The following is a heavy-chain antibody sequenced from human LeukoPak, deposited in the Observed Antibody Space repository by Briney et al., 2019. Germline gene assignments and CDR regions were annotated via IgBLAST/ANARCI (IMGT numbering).Heavy chain of an antibody. CDR2: ISGSGRTT. CDR3: AKNVVVKRYFDY. J-gene: IGHJ4*02. CDR1: GFTFSNHA. D-gene: IGHD2-15*01. V-gene: IGHV3-23*01. Sequence: GGSLRLPCAASGFTFSNHAMSWVRQAPGKGLQWVSVISGSGRTTEYADSVKGRFTISRDNSKNTLSLQMNSLRVEDTAIYYCAKNVVVKRYFDYWGQGTLITVSS.